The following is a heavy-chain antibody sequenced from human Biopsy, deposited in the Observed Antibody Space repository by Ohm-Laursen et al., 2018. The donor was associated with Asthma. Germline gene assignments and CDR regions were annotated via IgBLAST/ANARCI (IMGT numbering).Heavy chain of an antibody. V-gene: IGHV1-69*13. CDR3: ARKAGSCISRTCDSLDF. J-gene: IGHJ4*02. Sequence: GASVKVSCKSLGGTFNTYVISWVRQAPGQGLEWMGGINSVFGATTYPQKFQDRVTITADDSTSTVYMELSSLRSEDTAVYYCARKAGSCISRTCDSLDFWGQGTLVTVSS. CDR1: GGTFNTYV. D-gene: IGHD2-2*01. CDR2: INSVFGAT.